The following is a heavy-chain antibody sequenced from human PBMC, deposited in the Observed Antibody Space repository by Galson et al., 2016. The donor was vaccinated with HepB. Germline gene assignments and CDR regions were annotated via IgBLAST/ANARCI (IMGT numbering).Heavy chain of an antibody. J-gene: IGHJ6*02. CDR1: GFSFSTFA. CDR2: ITGTGGGT. V-gene: IGHV3-23*01. Sequence: SLRLSCAASGFSFSTFAMSWVRQAPGKGLEWISGITGTGGGTYYADSVKGRFTISRDTSKNTLFLQLSSLRVDDTAVYHCAKDHTGSTVGWSDGMDVWGQGTRVTVSS. CDR3: AKDHTGSTVGWSDGMDV. D-gene: IGHD1-7*01.